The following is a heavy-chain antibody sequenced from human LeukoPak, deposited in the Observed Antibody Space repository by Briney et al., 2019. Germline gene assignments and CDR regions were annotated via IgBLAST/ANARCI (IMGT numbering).Heavy chain of an antibody. J-gene: IGHJ4*02. Sequence: GGSLRLSCAASGFTLSRYSMNWVRQAPGKGLEWVSSISSSSSYIYYADSAKGRFTLSRDNAKNSLYLQMNSLRAEETAVYYCARAPSRVPITWGQGTLVTVSS. CDR2: ISSSSSYI. V-gene: IGHV3-21*01. D-gene: IGHD3-16*01. CDR3: ARAPSRVPIT. CDR1: GFTLSRYS.